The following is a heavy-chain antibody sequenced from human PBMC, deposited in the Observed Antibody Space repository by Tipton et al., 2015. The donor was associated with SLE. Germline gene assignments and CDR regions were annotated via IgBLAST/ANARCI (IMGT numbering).Heavy chain of an antibody. Sequence: QVQLVQSGAEVKKPGSSVKVSCKASGYTFTGYYMHWVRQAPGQGLEWMGRINSNSGGTDYAQKFQGRVTMTRDTSISTAYMELSSLRSDDTAVYYCARDDDMAPAGIDYWGQGTLVTVSS. D-gene: IGHD6-13*01. CDR1: GYTFTGYY. CDR2: INSNSGGT. J-gene: IGHJ4*02. V-gene: IGHV1-2*06. CDR3: ARDDDMAPAGIDY.